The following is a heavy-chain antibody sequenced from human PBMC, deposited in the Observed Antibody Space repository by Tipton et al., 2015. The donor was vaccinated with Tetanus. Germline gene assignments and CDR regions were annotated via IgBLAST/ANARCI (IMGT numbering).Heavy chain of an antibody. CDR3: ARSYYDYVWGSYRHRLANPNWFDP. D-gene: IGHD3-16*02. J-gene: IGHJ5*02. CDR1: GGSFSGYY. Sequence: TLSLTCAVYGGSFSGYYWSWIRQPPGKGLEWIGEINHSGSTNYNPSLKSRVTISVDTSKNQFSLKLSSVTAADTAVYYCARSYYDYVWGSYRHRLANPNWFDPWGQGTLVTVSS. CDR2: INHSGST. V-gene: IGHV4-34*01.